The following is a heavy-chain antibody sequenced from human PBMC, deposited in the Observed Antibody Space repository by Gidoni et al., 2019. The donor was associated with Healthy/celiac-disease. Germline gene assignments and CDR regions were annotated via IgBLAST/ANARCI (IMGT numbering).Heavy chain of an antibody. CDR1: GGSISSSSYY. CDR2: IYFSGST. V-gene: IGHV4-39*01. D-gene: IGHD3-22*01. Sequence: QLQLQESGPGLVKPSATLSLTCTVSGGSISSSSYYWGWIRQPPGKGLEWIGSIYFSGSTYYNPSLKSRVTISVDTSKNQFSLKLSSVTAADTAVYYCASLDSSGYHGLYYYYMDVWGKGTTVTVSS. CDR3: ASLDSSGYHGLYYYYMDV. J-gene: IGHJ6*03.